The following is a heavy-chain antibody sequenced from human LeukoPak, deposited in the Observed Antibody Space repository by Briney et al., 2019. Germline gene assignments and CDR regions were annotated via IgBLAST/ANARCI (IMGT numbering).Heavy chain of an antibody. Sequence: PSETLSLTCTVSGGSISSSSYYWNWIRQSPGKGLEWIGEINHSGSTNYNSSLKSRVTILVDTSKNQFSLKVNSVTAADTAVYYCACRGRLEGPISQGSGGQFDYWGQGTLVTVSS. CDR3: ACRGRLEGPISQGSGGQFDY. CDR2: INHSGST. V-gene: IGHV4-39*07. J-gene: IGHJ4*02. D-gene: IGHD3-16*01. CDR1: GGSISSSSYY.